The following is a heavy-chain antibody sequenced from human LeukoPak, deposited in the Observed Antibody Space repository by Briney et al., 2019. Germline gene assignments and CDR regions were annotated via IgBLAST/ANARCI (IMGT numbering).Heavy chain of an antibody. D-gene: IGHD5-24*01. V-gene: IGHV4-39*07. CDR2: IYYSGST. CDR3: ARGPLQSGYYYYYMDV. CDR1: GGSITSSSYY. Sequence: SETLSLTCTVSGGSITSSSYYWGWIRQSPGKGLEWVGSIYYSGSTYYNPSLRSRVTISVDTSKNQFSLKLSSVTAADTAVYYCARGPLQSGYYYYYMDVWGKGTTVTVSS. J-gene: IGHJ6*03.